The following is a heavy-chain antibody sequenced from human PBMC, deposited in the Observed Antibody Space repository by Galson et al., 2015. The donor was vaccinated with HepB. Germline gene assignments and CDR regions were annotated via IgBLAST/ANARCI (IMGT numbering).Heavy chain of an antibody. D-gene: IGHD2-15*01. CDR1: GFFVSKSY. J-gene: IGHJ4*02. V-gene: IGHV3-53*01. Sequence: SLRLSCAASGFFVSKSYMSWVRQAPGKGLEWVSLIYSGGTTYYEDSVKGRFTISRDNSKNTLYLQMNSLRAEDTAVYYCARPQLYCSGGSCYPGALDSWGQGTLVTVSS. CDR3: ARPQLYCSGGSCYPGALDS. CDR2: IYSGGTT.